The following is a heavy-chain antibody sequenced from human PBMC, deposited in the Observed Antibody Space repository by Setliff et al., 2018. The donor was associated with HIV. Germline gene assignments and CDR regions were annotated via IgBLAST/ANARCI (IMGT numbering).Heavy chain of an antibody. V-gene: IGHV4-34*01. CDR2: INHSGST. D-gene: IGHD1-7*01. Sequence: TLSLTCAVYGGSFSDYYWSWIRQPPGKGLEWIGEINHSGSTNYNPSLKRRVTISVDTSKNQSSLKLNSVTAADTAVYYCARVRLELRQYWFDSWGQGSPVTVSS. CDR3: ARVRLELRQYWFDS. J-gene: IGHJ5*01. CDR1: GGSFSDYY.